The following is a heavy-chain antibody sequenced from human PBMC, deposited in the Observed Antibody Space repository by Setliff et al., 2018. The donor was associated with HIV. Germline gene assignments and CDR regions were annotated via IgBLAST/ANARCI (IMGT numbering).Heavy chain of an antibody. CDR2: IDYSGRT. Sequence: SETLSLTCAVYGVYGVYRDQYSWSWIRQPPGQGLEWIGSIDYSGRTDKKTSLKSRLRMSIDTSKNQCYVNPFSVTSADTAIYYCARAVYDSGGFFTTAGPLYLDLWGRGTLVTVSS. CDR3: ARAVYDSGGFFTTAGPLYLDL. J-gene: IGHJ2*01. CDR1: GVYGVYRDQYS. D-gene: IGHD3-22*01. V-gene: IGHV4-61*01.